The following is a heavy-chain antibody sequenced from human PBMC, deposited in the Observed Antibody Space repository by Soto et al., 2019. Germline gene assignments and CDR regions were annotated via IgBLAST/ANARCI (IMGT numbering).Heavy chain of an antibody. D-gene: IGHD6-13*01. Sequence: PGGSLRLSCAASGFTFSSYWMSWVRQAPGKGLEWVANIKQDGSEKYYVDSVKGRFTISRDNAKNSLYLQMNSLRAEDTAVYYCARVVSSSWYFYYYGMDVWGQGTTVTV. CDR1: GFTFSSYW. CDR3: ARVVSSSWYFYYYGMDV. CDR2: IKQDGSEK. V-gene: IGHV3-7*04. J-gene: IGHJ6*02.